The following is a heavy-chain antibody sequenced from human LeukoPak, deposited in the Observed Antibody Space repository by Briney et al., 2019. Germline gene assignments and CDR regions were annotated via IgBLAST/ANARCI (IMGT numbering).Heavy chain of an antibody. CDR2: ISGSGGST. Sequence: GGSLRLSCAASGFTFSSYAMSWVRHAPGKGLEWVSAISGSGGSTYYADSVKGRSTISRDNSKNTLYLQMNSLRAEDTAVYYCAKRDDILTGYYGYWGQGTLVTVSS. D-gene: IGHD3-9*01. CDR3: AKRDDILTGYYGY. J-gene: IGHJ4*02. CDR1: GFTFSSYA. V-gene: IGHV3-23*01.